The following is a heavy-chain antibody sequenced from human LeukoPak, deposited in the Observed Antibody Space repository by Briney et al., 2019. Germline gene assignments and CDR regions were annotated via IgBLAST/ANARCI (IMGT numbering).Heavy chain of an antibody. CDR2: INPDTGAT. CDR3: VSETCAVLKMGAFYI. Sequence: GASVKVSCKASGYTFTGFYIHWVRQSPAQGLEWMGWINPDTGATNYAQKFQGRVTMTRDTSITTAYMELSGLRSDETDVYYCVSETCAVLKMGAFYIWGQGTMVTVSS. D-gene: IGHD5-24*01. V-gene: IGHV1-2*02. CDR1: GYTFTGFY. J-gene: IGHJ3*02.